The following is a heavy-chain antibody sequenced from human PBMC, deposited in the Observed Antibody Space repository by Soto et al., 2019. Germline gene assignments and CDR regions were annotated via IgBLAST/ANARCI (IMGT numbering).Heavy chain of an antibody. V-gene: IGHV4-59*01. CDR1: GGSISSYY. CDR2: IYYSGST. D-gene: IGHD3-10*01. J-gene: IGHJ4*02. CDR3: ARAPRGNYGYPSYFDY. Sequence: QVKLQESGPGLVKPSETLSLTCTVSGGSISSYYWSWIRQPPGKGLEWIGYIYYSGSTNYNPSLKRRVTISVDTSKNQFSLKLSSVTAADTAVYYCARAPRGNYGYPSYFDYWGQGTLVTVSS.